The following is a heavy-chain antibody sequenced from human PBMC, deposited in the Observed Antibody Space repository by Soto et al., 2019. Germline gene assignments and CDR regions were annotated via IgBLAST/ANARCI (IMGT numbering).Heavy chain of an antibody. D-gene: IGHD3-22*01. CDR2: ISYDGSNK. J-gene: IGHJ4*02. CDR1: GFTFSSYA. V-gene: IGHV3-30-3*01. Sequence: GGSLRLSCAASGFTFSSYAMHWVRQAPGKGLEWVAVISYDGSNKYYADSVKGRFTISRDNSKNTLYLQMNSLRAEDTAVYYCARSLIVVVITPRFDYWGQGTLVTVSS. CDR3: ARSLIVVVITPRFDY.